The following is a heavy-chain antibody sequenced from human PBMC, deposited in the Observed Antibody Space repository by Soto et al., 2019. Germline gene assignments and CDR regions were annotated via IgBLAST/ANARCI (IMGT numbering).Heavy chain of an antibody. V-gene: IGHV3-23*01. D-gene: IGHD1-26*01. CDR3: AKAEWELSSRVYFDY. J-gene: IGHJ4*02. CDR2: ISGSGGST. CDR1: GFTFSRSA. Sequence: PGGSLRLSCAASGFTFSRSAMSWVRQAPGKGLEWVSAISGSGGSTYYADSVKGRFTISRDNSKNTLYLQMNSLRAEDTAVYYCAKAEWELSSRVYFDYWGQGTLVTVSS.